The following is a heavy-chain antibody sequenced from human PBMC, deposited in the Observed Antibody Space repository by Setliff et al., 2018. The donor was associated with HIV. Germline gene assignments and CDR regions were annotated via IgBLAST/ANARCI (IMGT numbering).Heavy chain of an antibody. V-gene: IGHV4-39*07. CDR2: IYYSGST. Sequence: SETLSLTCTVSGGSISSSSYYWGWIRQPPGKGLEWIGSIYYSGSTYYNPSLKSRVTISVDTSKNQFSLKLSSVTAADTAVYYCARGRLHPRYYYYYGMDVWGQGTTVTSP. J-gene: IGHJ6*02. CDR3: ARGRLHPRYYYYYGMDV. D-gene: IGHD4-4*01. CDR1: GGSISSSSYY.